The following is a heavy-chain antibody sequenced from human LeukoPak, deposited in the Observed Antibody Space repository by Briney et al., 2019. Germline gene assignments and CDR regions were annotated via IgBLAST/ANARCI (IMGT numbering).Heavy chain of an antibody. CDR2: INPNSGGT. CDR1: GYTFTGYY. J-gene: IGHJ4*02. CDR3: ARGALLITMVRGVIGYTDFDY. V-gene: IGHV1-2*04. Sequence: GASVKVSCKASGYTFTGYYMHWVRQAPGQGLEWMGWINPNSGGTNYAQKFQGWVTMTRDTSISTAYMELSRLRSDDTAVYYCARGALLITMVRGVIGYTDFDYWGQGTLVTVSS. D-gene: IGHD3-10*01.